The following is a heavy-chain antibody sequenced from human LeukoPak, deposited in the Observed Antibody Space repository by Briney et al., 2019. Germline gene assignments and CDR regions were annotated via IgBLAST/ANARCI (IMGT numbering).Heavy chain of an antibody. Sequence: PGGSLRLSCAASGFTFRNYWMSWIRQAAGRGLEWVANIKLDGTQKNYIQSVRGRFTISRDNARNFLYLQLSSLRAEDTAVYYCTRDFWTDYWGQGTLVTVSS. CDR3: TRDFWTDY. CDR1: GFTFRNYW. J-gene: IGHJ4*02. CDR2: IKLDGTQK. D-gene: IGHD3/OR15-3a*01. V-gene: IGHV3-7*01.